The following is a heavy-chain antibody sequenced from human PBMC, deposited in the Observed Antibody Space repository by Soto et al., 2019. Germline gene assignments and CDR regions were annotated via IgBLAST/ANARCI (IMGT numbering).Heavy chain of an antibody. CDR1: GGTFSSYA. D-gene: IGHD4-17*01. V-gene: IGHV1-69*01. CDR3: ARSDYGDYGNWFDP. CDR2: IIPIFGTA. Sequence: QVQLVQSGAEVKKPGSSVKVSCKASGGTFSSYAISWVRQAPGQGLEWMGGIIPIFGTANYAQKFQGRVTITADESTTTDYMELSSLRSEDTDVYYCARSDYGDYGNWFDPWGQGTLVTVSS. J-gene: IGHJ5*02.